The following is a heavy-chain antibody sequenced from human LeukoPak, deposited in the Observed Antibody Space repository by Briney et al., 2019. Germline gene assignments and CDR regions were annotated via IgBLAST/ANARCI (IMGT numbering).Heavy chain of an antibody. D-gene: IGHD1-26*01. Sequence: PGGSLRLSCAASGFTFSSYAMSWVRQAPGKGLEWVSYISSSGSTIYYADSVKGRFTISRDNAKNSLYLQMNSLRAEDTAVYYCASHQWELLTSYFDYWGQGTLVTVSS. CDR2: ISSSGSTI. J-gene: IGHJ4*02. V-gene: IGHV3-48*04. CDR3: ASHQWELLTSYFDY. CDR1: GFTFSSYA.